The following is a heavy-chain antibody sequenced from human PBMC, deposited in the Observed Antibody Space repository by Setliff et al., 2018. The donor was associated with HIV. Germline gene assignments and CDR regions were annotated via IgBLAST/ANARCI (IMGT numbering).Heavy chain of an antibody. V-gene: IGHV4-4*07. Sequence: PLETLSLTCTISGGSFGDYHWSWIRQPAGRGLEWIGRIFRSGTTDYKFSLKSRVTISIDTSRNQFSLRLTSVTAEDTAVYYCARDRHYSGLGSYGPWGPGTWSPSPQ. CDR3: ARDRHYSGLGSYGP. D-gene: IGHD3-10*01. CDR1: GGSFGDYH. J-gene: IGHJ5*02. CDR2: IFRSGTT.